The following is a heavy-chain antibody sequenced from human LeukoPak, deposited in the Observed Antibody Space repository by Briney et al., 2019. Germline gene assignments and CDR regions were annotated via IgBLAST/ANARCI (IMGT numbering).Heavy chain of an antibody. J-gene: IGHJ4*02. CDR3: ARFSSSWYLFDF. CDR1: DGSISGYY. D-gene: IGHD6-13*01. CDR2: TYYSGRT. V-gene: IGHV4-59*01. Sequence: PSETLSLTCTVSDGSISGYYWSWIRQPPGKGLEWIGYTYYSGRTNYNPALKRRVTISIDTSKSHFSLNLSSMTAADTAVYYCARFSSSWYLFDFWGQGTLVTVSS.